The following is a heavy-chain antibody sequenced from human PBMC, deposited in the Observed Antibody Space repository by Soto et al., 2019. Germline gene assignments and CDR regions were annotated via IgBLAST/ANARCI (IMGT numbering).Heavy chain of an antibody. D-gene: IGHD2-8*01. CDR1: GFTFSSFA. J-gene: IGHJ4*02. CDR3: AGVYYGGNSVNNY. Sequence: PGGSLRLSCAGSGFTFSSFAMSWVRQAPGKGLEWVAATSYDGSNKYYADSVKGRFIISRDNSKNTLDPLLNTLRAEDTAVYYCAGVYYGGNSVNNYWGQGTPVTVSS. V-gene: IGHV3-30-3*01. CDR2: TSYDGSNK.